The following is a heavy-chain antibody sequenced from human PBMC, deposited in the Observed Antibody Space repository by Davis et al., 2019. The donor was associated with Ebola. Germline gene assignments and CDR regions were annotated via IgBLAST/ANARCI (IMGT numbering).Heavy chain of an antibody. CDR1: GGTFSSYA. J-gene: IGHJ4*02. CDR3: AKDRYYDNNPLYYESEC. CDR2: IIPIFGTA. D-gene: IGHD3-22*01. Sequence: SVKVSCKASGGTFSSYAISWVRQAPGQGLEWMGGIIPIFGTANYAQRFQGRVTITADESRTTAYMELSSLRSEDTAVYYCAKDRYYDNNPLYYESECWGQGALVTVSS. V-gene: IGHV1-69*13.